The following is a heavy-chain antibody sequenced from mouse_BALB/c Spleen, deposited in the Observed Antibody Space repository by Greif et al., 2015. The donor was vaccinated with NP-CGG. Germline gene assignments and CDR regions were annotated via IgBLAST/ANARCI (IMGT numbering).Heavy chain of an antibody. V-gene: IGHV1-69*01. CDR3: ARSLLRLYYFDY. D-gene: IGHD1-2*01. CDR1: GYTFTDYW. CDR2: IDTSDSYT. Sequence: QVQLQQSGAELVMPGASVKMSCKASGYTFTDYWMHWVKQRPGQGLEWIGAIDTSDSYTSYNQKFKGKATLTVDESSSTAYMQLSSLTSEDSAVYYCARSLLRLYYFDYWGQGTTLTVSS. J-gene: IGHJ2*01.